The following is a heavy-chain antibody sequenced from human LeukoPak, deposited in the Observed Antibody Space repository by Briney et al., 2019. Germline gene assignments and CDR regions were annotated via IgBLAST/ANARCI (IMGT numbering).Heavy chain of an antibody. J-gene: IGHJ4*02. V-gene: IGHV3-23*01. Sequence: PGGSLRLSCAASGFTFSSYAMSWVRQAPGQGQELVSSISGSGGNRYYADSVKGRFTISRDNSKNTLYLQMNSLRADDTAVYYCASPPAVTTFDSWGQGTLVTVSS. CDR1: GFTFSSYA. D-gene: IGHD4-11*01. CDR2: ISGSGGNR. CDR3: ASPPAVTTFDS.